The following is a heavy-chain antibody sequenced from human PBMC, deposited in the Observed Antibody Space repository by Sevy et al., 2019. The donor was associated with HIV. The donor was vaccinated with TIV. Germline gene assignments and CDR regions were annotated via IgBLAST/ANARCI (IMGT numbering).Heavy chain of an antibody. CDR1: GYTFTSYY. CDR3: ATALIICSSTSCSYPDAFDI. CDR2: INPSGGST. V-gene: IGHV1-46*03. Sequence: ASVKVSCKASGYTFTSYYMHWVRQAPGQGLEWMGIINPSGGSTSYAQKFQGRVTMTRDTSTSTVYMELSSLRSEDTAVYYCATALIICSSTSCSYPDAFDIWGQGTMVTVSS. D-gene: IGHD2-2*01. J-gene: IGHJ3*02.